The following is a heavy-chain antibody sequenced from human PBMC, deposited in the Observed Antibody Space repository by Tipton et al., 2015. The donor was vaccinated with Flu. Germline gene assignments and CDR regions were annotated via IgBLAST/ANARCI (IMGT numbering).Heavy chain of an antibody. CDR1: GYSISSGYY. Sequence: TLSLTCVVSGYSISSGYYWGWIRQSPGKGLEWIGSLYHGGSTYNPSFSSRVTISVDTAKNQFSQRLSSVTAADTAVYYCARSTYYYGSGSADYWGQGTLVTVSS. V-gene: IGHV4-38-2*01. CDR3: ARSTYYYGSGSADY. D-gene: IGHD3-10*01. J-gene: IGHJ4*02. CDR2: LYHGGST.